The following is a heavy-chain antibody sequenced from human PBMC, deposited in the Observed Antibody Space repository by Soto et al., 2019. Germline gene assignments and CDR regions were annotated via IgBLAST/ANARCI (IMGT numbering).Heavy chain of an antibody. Sequence: ETLSLTCTVSGGSISSYYWSWIRQPPGKGLEWIGYIYYNGNTYYTPSLKSRATISLDTSRNQFFLNLNSVTAADTAVYYCARDVGSSHGPGHPHYFDYWGQGTLVTVSS. CDR1: GGSISSYY. CDR2: IYYNGNT. J-gene: IGHJ4*02. V-gene: IGHV4-59*12. D-gene: IGHD2-2*01. CDR3: ARDVGSSHGPGHPHYFDY.